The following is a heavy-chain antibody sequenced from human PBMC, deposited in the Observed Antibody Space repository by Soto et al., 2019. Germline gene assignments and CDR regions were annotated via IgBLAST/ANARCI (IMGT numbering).Heavy chain of an antibody. J-gene: IGHJ4*02. V-gene: IGHV3-23*01. CDR2: VSIGVST. CDR3: AKRSGAGGHFDY. D-gene: IGHD2-15*01. Sequence: GGSLRLSCAASGFTFSSYAMGWVRQGPGKGLEWVAVVSIGVSTHYADSVRGRFTISRDNSKNTLSLQMNSLTAEDTAVYFCAKRSGAGGHFDYWGQGALVTVSS. CDR1: GFTFSSYA.